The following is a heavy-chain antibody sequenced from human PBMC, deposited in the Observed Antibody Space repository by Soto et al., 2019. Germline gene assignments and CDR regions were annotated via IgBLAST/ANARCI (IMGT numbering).Heavy chain of an antibody. J-gene: IGHJ6*03. V-gene: IGHV1-8*01. Sequence: ASVKVSCKASGYTFTSYDINWVRQATGQGLEWMGWMNPNSGNTGYAQKFQGRVTMTRNTSISTAYMELSSLRSEDTAVYYCASVSRGTIFGAPSDYYMDVSGKGTTVTVSS. CDR3: ASVSRGTIFGAPSDYYMDV. CDR2: MNPNSGNT. CDR1: GYTFTSYD. D-gene: IGHD3-3*01.